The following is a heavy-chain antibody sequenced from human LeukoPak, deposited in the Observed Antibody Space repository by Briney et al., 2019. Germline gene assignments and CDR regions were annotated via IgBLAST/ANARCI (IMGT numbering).Heavy chain of an antibody. D-gene: IGHD3-22*01. J-gene: IGHJ4*02. CDR1: GGAISSYY. V-gene: IGHV4-59*01. CDR2: IYYSGST. Sequence: SESLSLTCTVSGGAISSYYWSWIRQPPGKGLEWIGYIYYSGSTNYNPALKSRVTISVDTSKNQFSLKLSSVTAADTAVYYCARFAAPAYDSSGYYEGQDFDYWGQGTLVTVSS. CDR3: ARFAAPAYDSSGYYEGQDFDY.